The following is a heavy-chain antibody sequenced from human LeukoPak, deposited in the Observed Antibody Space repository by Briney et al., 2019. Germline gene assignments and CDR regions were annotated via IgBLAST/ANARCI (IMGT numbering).Heavy chain of an antibody. CDR2: IIADGSYT. Sequence: GGSLRLSCAASGFTFSSYWMHWVRQAPGKGLVWVSRIIADGSYTNYADSVKGRFTIARDNSKNTLYLQMNSLGGEDTAVYYCAKGRWGLTINNFDIWGQGRMVTVSS. CDR3: AKGRWGLTINNFDI. J-gene: IGHJ3*02. CDR1: GFTFSSYW. D-gene: IGHD3-9*01. V-gene: IGHV3-74*01.